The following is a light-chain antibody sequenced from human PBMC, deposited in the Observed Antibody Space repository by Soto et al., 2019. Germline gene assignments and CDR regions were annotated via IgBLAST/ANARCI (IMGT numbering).Light chain of an antibody. V-gene: IGKV3-15*01. CDR2: GAS. J-gene: IGKJ1*01. CDR3: QQYNNWPPWT. Sequence: EIVMTQSPATLSVSPGERATLSCRARQTIRSNLAWYQQIPGQAPRLLIHGASTRATGIPARFSGSGSGTELTLTISGLQSEDYAVYYCQQYNNWPPWTFGQGTKVEI. CDR1: QTIRSN.